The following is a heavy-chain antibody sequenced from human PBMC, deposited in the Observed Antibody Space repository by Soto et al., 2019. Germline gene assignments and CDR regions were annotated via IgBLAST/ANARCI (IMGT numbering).Heavy chain of an antibody. CDR1: GGTIRSPDW. V-gene: IGHV4-4*02. CDR3: ARGRGRYSSGWSRFDP. Sequence: QVQLQESGPGLVEPSGTLSLTCGVSGGTIRSPDWWTWVRQPPGKGLEWIGEIFQSGSTNYTPSLESRVTISVDKSKNQFSLTLTSVTAADTAVYFCARGRGRYSSGWSRFDPWGQGILVTVSS. CDR2: IFQSGST. D-gene: IGHD6-19*01. J-gene: IGHJ5*02.